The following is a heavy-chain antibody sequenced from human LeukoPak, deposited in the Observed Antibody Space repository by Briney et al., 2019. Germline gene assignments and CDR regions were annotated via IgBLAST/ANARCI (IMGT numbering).Heavy chain of an antibody. CDR3: ARDLSSEGYFDY. D-gene: IGHD2/OR15-2a*01. Sequence: ASVKVSCKASGYTFTGYYMHWVRQAPGQGLEWMGRINPNSGGTNYAQKFQGRVTMTRDTSTSTVYMELSSLRSEDTAVYYCARDLSSEGYFDYWGQGTLVTVSS. CDR1: GYTFTGYY. J-gene: IGHJ4*02. V-gene: IGHV1-2*06. CDR2: INPNSGGT.